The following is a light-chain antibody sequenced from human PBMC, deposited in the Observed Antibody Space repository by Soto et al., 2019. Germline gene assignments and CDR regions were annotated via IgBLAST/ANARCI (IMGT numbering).Light chain of an antibody. CDR3: QQYGSSGT. CDR1: QSVSSSF. V-gene: IGKV3-20*01. CDR2: GAS. Sequence: DIVMTQSPATLSVSPGARDTLSWRASQSVSSSFLTWYQQKPGQAPRLLIYGASNRATGIPDRFSGSGSGTDFTLTISRLEPEEFAVYYCQQYGSSGTVGQGTKVAI. J-gene: IGKJ1*01.